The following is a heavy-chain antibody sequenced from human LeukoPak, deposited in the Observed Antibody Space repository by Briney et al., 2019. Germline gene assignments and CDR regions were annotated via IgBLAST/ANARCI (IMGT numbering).Heavy chain of an antibody. D-gene: IGHD2-21*02. CDR1: GFTFSSYA. J-gene: IGHJ5*02. Sequence: GGSLRLSCAASGFTFSSYAMSWVRQAPGKGLEWVSAISGSGGSTYYADSVKGRFTISRDNSKNTLYLQMNSLRAEDTAVYYCARGGDIGDWFDPWGQGTLVTVSS. V-gene: IGHV3-23*01. CDR2: ISGSGGST. CDR3: ARGGDIGDWFDP.